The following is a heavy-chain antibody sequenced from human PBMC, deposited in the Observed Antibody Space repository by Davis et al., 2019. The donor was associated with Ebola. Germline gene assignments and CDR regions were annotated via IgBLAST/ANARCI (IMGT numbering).Heavy chain of an antibody. J-gene: IGHJ4*02. D-gene: IGHD2-2*01. CDR1: GGSVSSGSYY. V-gene: IGHV4-61*02. Sequence: PSETLSLTCTVSGGSVSSGSYYWSWIRQPAGKGLEWIGRIYTSGSTNYNPSLKSRVTMSVDTSKNQFSLKLSSVTAADTAVYYCAKGQWRRNIVVVPAAPWGQGTLVTVSS. CDR2: IYTSGST. CDR3: AKGQWRRNIVVVPAAP.